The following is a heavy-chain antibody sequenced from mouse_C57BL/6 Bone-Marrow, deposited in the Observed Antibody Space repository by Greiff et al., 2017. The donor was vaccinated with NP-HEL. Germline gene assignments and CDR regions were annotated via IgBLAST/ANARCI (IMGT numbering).Heavy chain of an antibody. D-gene: IGHD1-1*01. CDR2: INPNNGGT. Sequence: EVKLQQSGPELVKPGASVKISCKASGYTFTDYYMNWVKQSHGKSLEWIGDINPNNGGTSYNQKFKGKATLTVDKSSSTAYMELRSLTSEDSAVYYCARSYTTVVDYWGQGTTLTVSS. CDR3: ARSYTTVVDY. CDR1: GYTFTDYY. V-gene: IGHV1-26*01. J-gene: IGHJ2*01.